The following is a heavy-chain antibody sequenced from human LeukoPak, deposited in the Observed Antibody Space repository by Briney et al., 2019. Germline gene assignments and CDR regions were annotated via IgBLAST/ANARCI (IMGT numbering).Heavy chain of an antibody. V-gene: IGHV4-31*03. Sequence: SQTLSLTCTVSGGSMSSGGDYWTWIRQHPGKGLEWIGYISSRGNTYYNPSLKSRLTISLDTSKSQFSLQLNSATAADTAVYYCARGPSFGSSSRFDFWGQGTLVTVSS. CDR3: ARGPSFGSSSRFDF. CDR1: GGSMSSGGDY. D-gene: IGHD6-6*01. J-gene: IGHJ4*02. CDR2: ISSRGNT.